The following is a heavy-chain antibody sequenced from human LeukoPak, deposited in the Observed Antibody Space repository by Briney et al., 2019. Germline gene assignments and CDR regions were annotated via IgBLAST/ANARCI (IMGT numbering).Heavy chain of an antibody. Sequence: GGSLRLSCAASGFTVSSNYMSWVRQAPGKGLEWVSVICSGGSTYYADSVKGRLTISRDNSKNTLYLQMNSLRAEDTAVYYCARDTLLTSSDYWGQGTLVTVSS. CDR2: ICSGGST. CDR3: ARDTLLTSSDY. CDR1: GFTVSSNY. V-gene: IGHV3-66*01. J-gene: IGHJ4*02.